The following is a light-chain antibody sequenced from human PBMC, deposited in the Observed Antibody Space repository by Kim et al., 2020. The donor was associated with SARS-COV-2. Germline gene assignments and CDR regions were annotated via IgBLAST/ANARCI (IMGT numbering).Light chain of an antibody. Sequence: EIVLTPSPGTLSLSPGERATLSCRASQSVSSSYLAWYQQKPGQAPRLLIYGASSRATGIPDRFSGSGSGTDFTLTISRLEPEDFAVYYCQQYGSSPPWTFGQGTKVDIK. V-gene: IGKV3-20*01. CDR2: GAS. J-gene: IGKJ1*01. CDR3: QQYGSSPPWT. CDR1: QSVSSSY.